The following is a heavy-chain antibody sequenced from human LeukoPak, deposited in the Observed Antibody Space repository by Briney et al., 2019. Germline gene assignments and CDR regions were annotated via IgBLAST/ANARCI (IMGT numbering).Heavy chain of an antibody. CDR3: ARADEYSSSSYFDY. CDR1: GYTFTGYY. J-gene: IGHJ4*02. V-gene: IGHV1-2*02. CDR2: INPNSGGT. Sequence: ASVKVSCKASGYTFTGYYMNWVRQAPGQGLEWMGWINPNSGGTNYAQKFQGRVTMTRDTSISTAYMELSRLRSDDTAVYYCARADEYSSSSYFDYWGQGTLVTVSS. D-gene: IGHD6-6*01.